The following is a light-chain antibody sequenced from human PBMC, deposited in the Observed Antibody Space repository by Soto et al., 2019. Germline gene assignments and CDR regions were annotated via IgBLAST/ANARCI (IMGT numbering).Light chain of an antibody. CDR3: AAWDDSLNGLVV. V-gene: IGLV1-44*01. Sequence: QSVLTQSPSVSAAPGQKVTISCSGSSSNIGNNYVSWYQQLPGTAPKLLIYSNNQRPSGVPDRFSGSKSGTSASLAISGLQSEDEADYYCAAWDDSLNGLVVFGGGTKVTVL. CDR2: SNN. J-gene: IGLJ2*01. CDR1: SSNIGNNY.